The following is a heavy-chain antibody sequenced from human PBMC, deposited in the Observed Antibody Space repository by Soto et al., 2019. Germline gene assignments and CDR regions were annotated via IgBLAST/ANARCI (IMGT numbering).Heavy chain of an antibody. J-gene: IGHJ2*01. CDR2: IYDSGST. V-gene: IGHV4-30-4*01. D-gene: IGHD4-17*01. CDR1: GGSISGGVGGLYY. CDR3: AREVIPLTTDWYFDL. Sequence: SVIMSLTCTVSGGSISGGVGGLYYWSWIRQPPGKGLEWIGYIYDSGSTYYNPSLKSRVTISVDTSKNQFSLRLSSVTAADTAVYYCAREVIPLTTDWYFDLWGRGTLVTVSS.